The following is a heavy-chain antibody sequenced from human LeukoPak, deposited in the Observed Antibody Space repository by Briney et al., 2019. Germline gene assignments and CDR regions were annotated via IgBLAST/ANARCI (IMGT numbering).Heavy chain of an antibody. V-gene: IGHV4-59*08. Sequence: SETLSLTCTVSGGSISSYYWSWIRQPPGKGLEWIGYIYCSGSTNYNPSLKSRVTISVDTSKNQFSLKLSSVTAADTAVYYCASTTYTSVADLDQANFLRSSQNRVFDFWGQGTLVTVSS. CDR2: IYCSGST. D-gene: IGHD6-19*01. J-gene: IGHJ4*02. CDR1: GGSISSYY. CDR3: ASTTYTSVADLDQANFLRSSQNRVFDF.